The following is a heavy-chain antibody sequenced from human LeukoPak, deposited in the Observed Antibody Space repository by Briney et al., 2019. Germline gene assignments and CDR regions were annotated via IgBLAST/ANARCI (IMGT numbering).Heavy chain of an antibody. CDR3: AKVGAVAGLPIDY. D-gene: IGHD6-19*01. CDR1: GFTFSSYS. CDR2: ISSSSSTI. V-gene: IGHV3-48*01. J-gene: IGHJ4*02. Sequence: GGSLRLSCAASGFTFSSYSMNWVRQAPGKGLEWVSYISSSSSTIYYADSVKGRFTISRDNAKNSLYLQMNSLRAEDTAVYYCAKVGAVAGLPIDYWGQGTLVTVSS.